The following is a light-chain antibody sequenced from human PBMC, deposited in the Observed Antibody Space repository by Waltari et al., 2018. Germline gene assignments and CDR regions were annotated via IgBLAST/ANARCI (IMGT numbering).Light chain of an antibody. CDR1: QNIAAA. CDR3: QQYASRPFT. CDR2: GPS. Sequence: DIVMTQSPATLSVSPGERVTLSCRASQNIAAASSWYQQKPGQSPRLLIYGPSLRATGLPARFSGGGSGTEFTLTISSLQSEDFAVYYCQQYASRPFTFGQGTRLEMK. V-gene: IGKV3-15*01. J-gene: IGKJ5*01.